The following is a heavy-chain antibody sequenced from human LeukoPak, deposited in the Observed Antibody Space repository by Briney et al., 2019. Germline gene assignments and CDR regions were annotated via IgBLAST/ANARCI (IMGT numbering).Heavy chain of an antibody. V-gene: IGHV3-23*01. CDR2: ISGSGGST. J-gene: IGHJ4*02. CDR3: AKAGFDWLSLWYYFDY. CDR1: GFTFSSYA. D-gene: IGHD3-9*01. Sequence: VGSLRLSCAASGFTFSSYAMSWVRQAPGKGLEWVSAISGSGGSTYYADSVKGRFTISRDNSKNTLYLQMNSLRAEDTAVYYCAKAGFDWLSLWYYFDYWGQGTLVTVSS.